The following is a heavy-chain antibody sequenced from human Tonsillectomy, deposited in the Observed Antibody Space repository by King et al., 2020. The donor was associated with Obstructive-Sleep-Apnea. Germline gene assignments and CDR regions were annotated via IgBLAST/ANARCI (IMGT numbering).Heavy chain of an antibody. CDR1: GGSISSGGYY. D-gene: IGHD3-22*01. CDR3: ARDLLGGYHDAFDI. J-gene: IGHJ3*02. V-gene: IGHV4-31*03. Sequence: QLQESGPGLVKPSQNLSLTCTVSGGSISSGGYYWSWIRQHPGKGLEWIGYIYYSGSTYYNPSLKSRVTISVDTSKNQFSLKLSSVTAADTAVYYCARDLLGGYHDAFDIWGQGTMVTVPS. CDR2: IYYSGST.